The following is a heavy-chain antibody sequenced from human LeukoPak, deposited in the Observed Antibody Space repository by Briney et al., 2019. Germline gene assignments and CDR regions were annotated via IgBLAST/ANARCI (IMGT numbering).Heavy chain of an antibody. CDR1: GFTFSSYS. V-gene: IGHV3-48*02. D-gene: IGHD6-13*01. CDR2: ISSSSTI. CDR3: ARGGIAAAGTSDY. Sequence: GGSLRLSCAASGFTFSSYSMNWARQAPGKGLEWVSYISSSSTIYYADSVKGRFTISRDNAKNSLYLQMNSLRDEDTAVYYCARGGIAAAGTSDYWGQGTLVTVSS. J-gene: IGHJ4*02.